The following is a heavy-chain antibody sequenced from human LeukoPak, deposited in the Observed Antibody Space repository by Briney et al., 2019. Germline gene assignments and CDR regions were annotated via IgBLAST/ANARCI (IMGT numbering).Heavy chain of an antibody. CDR2: VNPKSGGT. D-gene: IGHD3-22*01. CDR3: ARDWAYNDSSGYSGVDY. J-gene: IGHJ4*02. Sequence: GASVKVSCRASGYTFTAYYIHWVRQAPGQGLEWVGWVNPKSGGTNSAQEFQGRLTMTRDTSISTAYMELSRLRSDDTAVYYCARDWAYNDSSGYSGVDYWGQGTLVTVSS. CDR1: GYTFTAYY. V-gene: IGHV1-2*02.